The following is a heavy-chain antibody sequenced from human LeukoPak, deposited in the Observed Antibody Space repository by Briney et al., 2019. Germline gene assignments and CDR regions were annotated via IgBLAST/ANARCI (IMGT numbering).Heavy chain of an antibody. CDR1: GGTFSSYA. Sequence: ASVKVSCKASGGTFSSYAISWVRQAPGQGLEWMGWINPNSGGTNYAQKFQGRVTMTRDTSISTAYMELSRLRSDDTAVYYCARGGSGYHDYWGQGTLVTVSS. V-gene: IGHV1-2*02. D-gene: IGHD5-12*01. CDR3: ARGGSGYHDY. CDR2: INPNSGGT. J-gene: IGHJ4*02.